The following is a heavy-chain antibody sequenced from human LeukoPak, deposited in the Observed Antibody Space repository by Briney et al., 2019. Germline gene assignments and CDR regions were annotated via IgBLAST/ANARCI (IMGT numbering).Heavy chain of an antibody. CDR3: ASDSDGRGKTCFDC. CDR2: TYYRSKWFN. Sequence: SQTLSLTCAISGDSVSSNSAAWDWIRQSPSRGLEWLGRTYYRSKWFNDYAGSVKSRIIINPDTSRNQFSLQLNSVTPEDTAVYYCASDSDGRGKTCFDCWGQGTLVTVSS. V-gene: IGHV6-1*01. J-gene: IGHJ4*02. D-gene: IGHD3-16*01. CDR1: GDSVSSNSAA.